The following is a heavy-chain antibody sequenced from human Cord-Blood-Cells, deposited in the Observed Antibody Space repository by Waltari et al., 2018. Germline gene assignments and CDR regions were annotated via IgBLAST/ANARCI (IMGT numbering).Heavy chain of an antibody. D-gene: IGHD2-2*02. Sequence: EVQLVQSGAEVKKPGESLKISCKGSGYSFTSYWIGWVRQMPGKGLEWRGISYPGDSDTRYSPSCQGQVTISADKSISTAYLQWSSLKASDTAMYYCARHLVVPAAIGAFDIWGQGTMVTVSS. V-gene: IGHV5-51*01. CDR2: SYPGDSDT. CDR3: ARHLVVPAAIGAFDI. J-gene: IGHJ3*02. CDR1: GYSFTSYW.